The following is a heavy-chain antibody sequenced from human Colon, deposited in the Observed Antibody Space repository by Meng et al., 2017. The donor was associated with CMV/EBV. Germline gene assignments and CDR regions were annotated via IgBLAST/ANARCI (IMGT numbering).Heavy chain of an antibody. J-gene: IGHJ4*02. CDR3: AKAIDFDS. Sequence: GGSLRLSCAASGFTFSSYAMTWVRQAPGKGLEWVAGIRDGGETFYAGSVKGRFTISRDDSRNTLYLQMNSLRGEDTALYYCAKAIDFDSWGQGTLVTVSS. CDR1: GFTFSSYA. CDR2: IRDGGET. V-gene: IGHV3-23*01.